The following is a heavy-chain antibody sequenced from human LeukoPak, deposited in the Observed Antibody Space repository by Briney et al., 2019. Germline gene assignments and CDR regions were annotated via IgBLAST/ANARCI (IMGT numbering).Heavy chain of an antibody. Sequence: GGSLRLSCAASGFTFSSYSMNWVRQAPGKGLEWVSSISSSSSYIYYADSVKGRFTISRDNAKNSLYLQMNSLRAEDTAVYYCARDLGYCSGGSRFSHFLSDYWGQGTLVTVSS. CDR1: GFTFSSYS. D-gene: IGHD2-15*01. CDR2: ISSSSSYI. CDR3: ARDLGYCSGGSRFSHFLSDY. J-gene: IGHJ4*02. V-gene: IGHV3-21*01.